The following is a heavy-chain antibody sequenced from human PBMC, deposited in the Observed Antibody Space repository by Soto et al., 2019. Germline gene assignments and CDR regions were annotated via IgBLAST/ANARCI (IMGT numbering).Heavy chain of an antibody. D-gene: IGHD3-3*01. CDR2: ISGSGGST. V-gene: IGHV3-23*01. CDR1: GFTFSSYA. J-gene: IGHJ6*02. CDR3: AKVDRITIFGGVIGPGIEVGSGMDV. Sequence: PGGSLRLSCAASGFTFSSYAMSWVRQAPGKGLEWVSAISGSGGSTYYADSVKGRFTISRDNSKNTLYLQMNSLRAEDTAVYYCAKVDRITIFGGVIGPGIEVGSGMDVWGQVTTVTVAS.